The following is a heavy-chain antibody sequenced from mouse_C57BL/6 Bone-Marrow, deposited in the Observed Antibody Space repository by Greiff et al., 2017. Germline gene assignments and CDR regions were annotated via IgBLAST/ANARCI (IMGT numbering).Heavy chain of an antibody. Sequence: QVQLQQPGAELVKPGASVKLSCKASGFTLTSYWMHWVKQRPGRGLEWIGWIDPNSGGTKYNSTFQSEATLTVDEPSSTAYMQLSSLTSEDSAVYYCARIDYWGQGTTLTVSS. CDR2: IDPNSGGT. CDR1: GFTLTSYW. J-gene: IGHJ2*01. CDR3: ARIDY. V-gene: IGHV1-72*01.